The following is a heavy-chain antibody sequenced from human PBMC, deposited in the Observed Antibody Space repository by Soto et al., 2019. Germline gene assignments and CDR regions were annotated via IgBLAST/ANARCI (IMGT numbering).Heavy chain of an antibody. CDR3: AKDKRAPGTVTTWPGVPI. V-gene: IGHV4-59*01. D-gene: IGHD4-4*01. Sequence: SETLSLTCTVSGGSISSYYWSWIRQPPGKGLEWIGYIYYSGSTNYNPSLKSRVTISVDTSKNQFSLKLSSVTAADTAVYYCAKDKRAPGTVTTWPGVPIWGQGALVTVSS. CDR2: IYYSGST. J-gene: IGHJ4*02. CDR1: GGSISSYY.